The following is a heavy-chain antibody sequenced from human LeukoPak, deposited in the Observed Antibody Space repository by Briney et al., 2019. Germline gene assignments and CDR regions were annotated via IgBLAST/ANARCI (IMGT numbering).Heavy chain of an antibody. CDR3: AKGYYGSGSYGWFDY. Sequence: PGGSLRLSCAASGFTFSNYAMNWVRQAPGKGLEWVSAISGSGGNTYYADSVKGRFTISRDNSKNTLFLQMNSLRAEDTAVYYCAKGYYGSGSYGWFDYWGQGTLVTVSS. D-gene: IGHD3-10*01. CDR2: ISGSGGNT. CDR1: GFTFSNYA. J-gene: IGHJ4*02. V-gene: IGHV3-23*01.